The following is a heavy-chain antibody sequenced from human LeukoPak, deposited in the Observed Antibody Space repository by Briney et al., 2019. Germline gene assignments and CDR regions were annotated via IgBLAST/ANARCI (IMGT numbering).Heavy chain of an antibody. V-gene: IGHV3-23*01. D-gene: IGHD3-22*01. Sequence: PGGSLRLSCAASGFTFSSYAMSWVRQAPGKGLEWVSAISGSGGSTYYADSVKGRFTISRDNSKNTLYLQMNSLRAEDTAVYYCAKKSGLVYYYDSSGHYYFDYWGQGTLVTVSS. J-gene: IGHJ4*02. CDR1: GFTFSSYA. CDR2: ISGSGGST. CDR3: AKKSGLVYYYDSSGHYYFDY.